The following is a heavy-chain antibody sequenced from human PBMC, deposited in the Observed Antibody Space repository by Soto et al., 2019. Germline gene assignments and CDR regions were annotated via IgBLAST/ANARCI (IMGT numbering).Heavy chain of an antibody. CDR3: ARAPPGGRWPVYFDW. J-gene: IGHJ4*02. V-gene: IGHV3-9*01. CDR1: AFTFGDFA. D-gene: IGHD2-15*01. Sequence: VQLVESGGGLVQPGRSLRLSCTASAFTFGDFAMHWVRQVPGKGLEWVSGINWNGNYIGYADSVKGRFTVSRDNAQNSLYLQMNSLRPEDTALYFCARAPPGGRWPVYFDWWGRGTLVTVSS. CDR2: INWNGNYI.